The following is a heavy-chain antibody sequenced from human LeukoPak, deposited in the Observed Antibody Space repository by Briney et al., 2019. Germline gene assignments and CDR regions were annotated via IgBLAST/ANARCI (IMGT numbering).Heavy chain of an antibody. CDR1: GSTFSNYW. CDR2: IKQDGSEK. D-gene: IGHD6-6*01. CDR3: ARGGSAYIGSSDFHY. J-gene: IGHJ4*02. Sequence: GGSLRLSCAASGSTFSNYWMGWVRQAPGKGLEWVANIKQDGSEKYYVDSVKGRFTISRDNAKNSLYPQMNSLRAEDTAVFYCARGGSAYIGSSDFHYWGQGTLVTVSS. V-gene: IGHV3-7*01.